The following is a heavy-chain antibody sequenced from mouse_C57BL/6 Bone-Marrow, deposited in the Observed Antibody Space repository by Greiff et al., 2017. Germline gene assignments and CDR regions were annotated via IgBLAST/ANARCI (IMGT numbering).Heavy chain of an antibody. CDR2: IYPGDGDT. V-gene: IGHV1-82*01. Sequence: VQLKQSGPELVKPGASVKISCKASGYAFSSSWMNWVKQRPGKGLEWIGRIYPGDGDTNYNGKFKGKDTLTADKSSSTAYMQLSSLTSEDSAVYFCARGDYDGSSYENYWGQGTTLTVSS. J-gene: IGHJ2*01. CDR3: ARGDYDGSSYENY. CDR1: GYAFSSSW. D-gene: IGHD1-1*01.